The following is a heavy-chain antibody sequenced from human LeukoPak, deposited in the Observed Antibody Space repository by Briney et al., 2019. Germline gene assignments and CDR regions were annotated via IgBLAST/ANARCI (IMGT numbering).Heavy chain of an antibody. Sequence: SETLSLTCTVSGGSISSYHWSWIRQPAGKGLEWIGRIYTSGSTNYNPSLKSRVTMSVEMSKNQFSLRLSSVTAADTAVYYCARGDSSGYYYWGQGTLVTVSS. CDR3: ARGDSSGYYY. J-gene: IGHJ4*02. CDR1: GGSISSYH. CDR2: IYTSGST. V-gene: IGHV4-4*07. D-gene: IGHD3-22*01.